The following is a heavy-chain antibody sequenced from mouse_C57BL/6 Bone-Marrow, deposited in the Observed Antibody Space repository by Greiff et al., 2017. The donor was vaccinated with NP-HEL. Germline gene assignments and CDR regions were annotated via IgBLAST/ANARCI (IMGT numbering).Heavy chain of an antibody. Sequence: VQLQQPGAELVKPGASVKMSCKASGYTFTSYWIPWVEQRPGQGLEWIGDIYPGCGCTNYNEKFKSKATLTVEPSYSTAYMQLTNLTSGDSAVYYSALGGLLRYLYCTMDYWVQGTSVTVSS. CDR1: GYTFTSYW. J-gene: IGHJ4*01. CDR3: ALGGLLRYLYCTMDY. V-gene: IGHV1-55*01. D-gene: IGHD2-3*01. CDR2: IYPGCGCT.